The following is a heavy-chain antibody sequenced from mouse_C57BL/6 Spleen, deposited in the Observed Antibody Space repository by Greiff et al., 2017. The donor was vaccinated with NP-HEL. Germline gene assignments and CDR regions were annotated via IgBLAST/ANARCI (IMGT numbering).Heavy chain of an antibody. V-gene: IGHV1-66*01. D-gene: IGHD1-1*01. CDR1: GYSFTSYY. J-gene: IGHJ1*03. CDR3: ARGGVATSYWYFDV. Sequence: QVQLKESGPELVKPGASVKISCKASGYSFTSYYIHWVKQRPGQGLEWIGWIYPGSGNTKYNEKFKGKATLTADTSSSTAHMQLSSLTSEDSAVYYCARGGVATSYWYFDVWGTGTTVTVSS. CDR2: IYPGSGNT.